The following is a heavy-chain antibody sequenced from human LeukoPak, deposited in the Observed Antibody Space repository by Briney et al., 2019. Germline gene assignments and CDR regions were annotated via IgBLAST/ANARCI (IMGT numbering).Heavy chain of an antibody. Sequence: SETLSLTCTASGGSISSSSYYWGWIRQTPGKGLEWIGSIYYSGSTYYNPSLKSRVTISVNTSKNQFSLKLSSVTAADTAVYYCARSGVVVPIDYWGQGTLVTVSS. J-gene: IGHJ4*02. CDR1: GGSISSSSYY. CDR2: IYYSGST. CDR3: ARSGVVVPIDY. D-gene: IGHD2-15*01. V-gene: IGHV4-39*01.